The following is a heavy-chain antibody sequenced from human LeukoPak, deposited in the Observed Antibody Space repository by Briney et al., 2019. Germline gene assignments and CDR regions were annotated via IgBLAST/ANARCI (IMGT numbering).Heavy chain of an antibody. CDR2: INQDGSEI. Sequence: GGFLRLSCAASGFTFSRFRMSWVRQPPGKGLEWVANINQDGSEIYYVDSVKGRFTVSTDNAKNSLYLQMTSLRAEDTAVYYCASSWGSAIDFWGQGTLVTVSS. CDR1: GFTFSRFR. V-gene: IGHV3-7*01. CDR3: ASSWGSAIDF. D-gene: IGHD3-16*01. J-gene: IGHJ4*02.